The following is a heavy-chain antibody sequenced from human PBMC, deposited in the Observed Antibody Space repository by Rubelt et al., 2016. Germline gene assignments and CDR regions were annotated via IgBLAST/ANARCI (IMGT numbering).Heavy chain of an antibody. J-gene: IGHJ4*02. CDR2: IRSKANSFAT. Sequence: PGGSLKLSCAASGFTFSDSAMHWVRQASGKGLEWVGRIRSKANSFATTYAASVKGRVTISRDDSKNTAYLQMNSLQTEDTALYYCCRLDNLESSGYFSHWGQGILVTVSS. CDR3: CRLDNLESSGYFSH. CDR1: GFTFSDSA. D-gene: IGHD3-22*01. V-gene: IGHV3-73*01.